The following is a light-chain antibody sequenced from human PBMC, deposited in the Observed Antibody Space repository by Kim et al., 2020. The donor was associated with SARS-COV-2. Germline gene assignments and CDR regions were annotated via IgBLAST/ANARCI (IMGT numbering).Light chain of an antibody. J-gene: IGKJ1*01. V-gene: IGKV3-20*01. CDR1: QRIRSSD. CDR3: QQYGDSSWT. Sequence: EIELTQSPGTMSLSPGDRATVACRASQRIRSSDLAWYQQKAGQAPRLLIYGAFTRATGIPDRFSGSGSGTDFTLTISRLEPEDFAVYFCQQYGDSSWTFGQGTKVDIK. CDR2: GAF.